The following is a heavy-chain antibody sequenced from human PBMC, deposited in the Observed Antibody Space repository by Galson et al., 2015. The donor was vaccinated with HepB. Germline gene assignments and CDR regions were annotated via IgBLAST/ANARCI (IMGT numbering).Heavy chain of an antibody. Sequence: SLRLSCAASGFTFSSYSMNWVRQAPGKGLEWVSYISSSSSTIYYADSVKGRFTISRDNAKNSLYLQMNSLRDEDTAVYYCAGFVYYYYGMDVWGQGTTVTVSS. CDR3: AGFVYYYYGMDV. V-gene: IGHV3-48*02. J-gene: IGHJ6*02. D-gene: IGHD2-15*01. CDR2: ISSSSSTI. CDR1: GFTFSSYS.